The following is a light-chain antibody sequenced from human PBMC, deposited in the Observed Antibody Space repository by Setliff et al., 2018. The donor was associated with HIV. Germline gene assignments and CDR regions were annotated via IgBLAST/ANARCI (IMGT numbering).Light chain of an antibody. J-gene: IGLJ1*01. CDR1: SSNIGSYNL. Sequence: QSALTQPASVSGSPGQSITISCTGTSSNIGSYNLVSWYQHHPGKAPKLMIFDVNKRPSGVPDRFSGSKSGNTASLTFSGLQAEDEADYYCCSYAGSHTFVFGTGTKVTVL. V-gene: IGLV2-23*02. CDR3: CSYAGSHTFV. CDR2: DVN.